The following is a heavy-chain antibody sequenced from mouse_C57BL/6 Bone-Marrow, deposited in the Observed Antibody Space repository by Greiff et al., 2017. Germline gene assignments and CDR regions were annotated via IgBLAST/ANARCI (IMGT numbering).Heavy chain of an antibody. D-gene: IGHD2-2*01. CDR2: ISSGGSYT. CDR1: GFTFSSYG. V-gene: IGHV5-6*02. Sequence: DVMLVEPGGDLVKPGGSLKLSCAASGFTFSSYGMSWVRQTPDKRLEWVATISSGGSYTYYPDSVKGRFTISRDNAKNTLYLQISSLKSEDTAMXYCSRLFYYGYGGPFYAMDYWGQGTSVTVSS. J-gene: IGHJ4*01. CDR3: SRLFYYGYGGPFYAMDY.